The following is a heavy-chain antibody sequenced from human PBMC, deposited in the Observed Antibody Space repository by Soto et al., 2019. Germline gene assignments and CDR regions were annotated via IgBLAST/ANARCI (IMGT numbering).Heavy chain of an antibody. V-gene: IGHV4-59*08. Sequence: TSETLSLTCTVSGGSISSYYWSWIRQPPGKGLEWIGYIYYSGSTNYNPSLKSRVTISVDTSKNQFSLKLSSVTAADTAVYYCARQPGVVINYYYYMDVWGKGTTVTVSS. D-gene: IGHD3-3*01. CDR2: IYYSGST. CDR1: GGSISSYY. CDR3: ARQPGVVINYYYYMDV. J-gene: IGHJ6*03.